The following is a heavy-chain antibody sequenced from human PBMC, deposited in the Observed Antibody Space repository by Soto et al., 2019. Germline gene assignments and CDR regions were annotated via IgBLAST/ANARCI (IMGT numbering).Heavy chain of an antibody. V-gene: IGHV4-30-2*01. D-gene: IGHD3-10*01. J-gene: IGHJ4*02. CDR2: IYHSGST. Sequence: QLQLQESGSGLVKPSQTLSLTCAVSGGSISSGGYSWSWIRQPPGKGLEWIGYIYHSGSTYYNPSLKSRVTLSVDRSKNQLSLKLSSVTAADTAGYYCARGSHGSGSYYPYFDYWGQGTLVTVSS. CDR1: GGSISSGGYS. CDR3: ARGSHGSGSYYPYFDY.